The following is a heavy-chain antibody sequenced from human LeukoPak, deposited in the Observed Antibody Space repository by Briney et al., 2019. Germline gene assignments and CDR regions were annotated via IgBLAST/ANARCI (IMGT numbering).Heavy chain of an antibody. Sequence: GASVKVSCKASGYTFTSYDINWVRQAPGQGLEWMGWMNPNSGNTGYAQKFQGRATMTRNTAISTAYMELSSLKSDDTAVYYCARVYSSSSLDYWGQGTLVTVSS. D-gene: IGHD6-6*01. CDR2: MNPNSGNT. CDR3: ARVYSSSSLDY. J-gene: IGHJ4*02. V-gene: IGHV1-8*01. CDR1: GYTFTSYD.